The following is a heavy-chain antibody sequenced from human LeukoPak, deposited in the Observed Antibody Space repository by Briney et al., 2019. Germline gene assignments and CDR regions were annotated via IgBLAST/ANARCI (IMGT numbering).Heavy chain of an antibody. CDR1: GFTFSSYW. J-gene: IGHJ4*02. D-gene: IGHD3-22*01. Sequence: PGGSLRLSCAASGFTFSSYWMHWVRQAPGKGLVWVSRINSDGSSTSYADSVKGRFTISRDNAKNTLYLQMSSLRAEDTAVYYCARTYDSSGYYYDGYWGQGTLVTVSS. CDR3: ARTYDSSGYYYDGY. CDR2: INSDGSST. V-gene: IGHV3-74*01.